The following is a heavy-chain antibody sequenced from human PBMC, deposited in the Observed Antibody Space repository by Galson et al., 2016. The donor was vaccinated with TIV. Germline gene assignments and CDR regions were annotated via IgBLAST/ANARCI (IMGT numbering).Heavy chain of an antibody. CDR2: FDPEAGRT. CDR3: ASVAWFPGLSLDN. J-gene: IGHJ4*02. V-gene: IGHV1-24*01. D-gene: IGHD2/OR15-2a*01. CDR1: GYTLSEIA. Sequence: CKVSGYTLSEIAMHWVRQAPGKGLEWMGGFDPEAGRTIYAQKLEGRVTLTDDTSTDTAFLELSSLSFEDTAVYYCASVAWFPGLSLDNWGQGTLVIVSS.